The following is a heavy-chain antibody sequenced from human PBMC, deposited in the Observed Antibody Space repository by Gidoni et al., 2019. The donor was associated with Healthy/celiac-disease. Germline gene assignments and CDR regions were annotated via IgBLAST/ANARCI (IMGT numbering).Heavy chain of an antibody. Sequence: QVQLVQSGAEVKTPGSSVKVSCKASGGTFRSYALSWVRQAPGQGLEWMGGIIPIFGTANYAQKFQGRVTITADESTSTAYMELSSRRSEDTAVYYCARAVRRGYCSGGSCYSASYWGQGTLVTVSS. CDR1: GGTFRSYA. V-gene: IGHV1-69*01. J-gene: IGHJ4*02. CDR2: IIPIFGTA. CDR3: ARAVRRGYCSGGSCYSASY. D-gene: IGHD2-15*01.